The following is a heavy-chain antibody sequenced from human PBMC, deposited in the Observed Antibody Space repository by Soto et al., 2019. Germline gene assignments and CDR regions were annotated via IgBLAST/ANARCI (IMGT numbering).Heavy chain of an antibody. CDR3: SRSMKQQLLPLDY. CDR1: GFTFSDYY. D-gene: IGHD6-13*01. CDR2: ISSSGSTT. J-gene: IGHJ4*02. V-gene: IGHV3-11*01. Sequence: QVQMVESGGGLVKPGGSLRLSCAASGFTFSDYYMSWIRQAPGKGLEGVSYISSSGSTTKYADSVKGRFTISRDNAKNSLYLQMNSLRADDTAVYYCSRSMKQQLLPLDYWGQGTLGTVSS.